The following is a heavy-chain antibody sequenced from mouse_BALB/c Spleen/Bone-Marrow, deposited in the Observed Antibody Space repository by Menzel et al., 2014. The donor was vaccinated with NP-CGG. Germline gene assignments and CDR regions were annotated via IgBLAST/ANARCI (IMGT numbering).Heavy chain of an antibody. CDR3: ARARSTMITTGAMDY. CDR2: ISSGSSTI. D-gene: IGHD2-4*01. Sequence: EVKVEESGGGLVQPGGSRKLSCAASGFTFSRSGMHWVRQAPEKGLEWVAYISSGSSTIYYADTMKGRFTISRDNPKNTLFLQMTSLRSEDTAMYYCARARSTMITTGAMDYWGQGTSVTVSS. J-gene: IGHJ4*01. V-gene: IGHV5-17*02. CDR1: GFTFSRSG.